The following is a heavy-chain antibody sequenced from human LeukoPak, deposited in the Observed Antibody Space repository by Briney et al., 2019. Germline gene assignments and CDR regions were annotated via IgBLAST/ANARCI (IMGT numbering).Heavy chain of an antibody. J-gene: IGHJ6*02. CDR1: GFTFSSYW. CDR3: ARTGLSTGNYYYGMDV. V-gene: IGHV3-74*01. CDR2: INSDGSNT. Sequence: GGSLRLSCAASGFTFSSYWVHWVRQAPGKGLVWVSRINSDGSNTNYADSVKGRFTISGDNAKNTLYLQMNSLRAEDTAVYYCARTGLSTGNYYYGMDVWGQGTTVTVSS. D-gene: IGHD1-14*01.